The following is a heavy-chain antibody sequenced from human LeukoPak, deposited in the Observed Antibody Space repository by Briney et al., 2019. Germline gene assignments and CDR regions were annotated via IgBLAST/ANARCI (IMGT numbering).Heavy chain of an antibody. Sequence: GGSLSLSCVGSGFTFENYWMHWVRQAPGEGPEWVANIKQDGSLEHYMDSVKGRFTISRDNANSSLILQMDSLRAEDTAVYYCARWTGVIDSWGQGTLVTVSS. D-gene: IGHD2-21*01. V-gene: IGHV3-7*01. J-gene: IGHJ4*02. CDR3: ARWTGVIDS. CDR2: IKQDGSLE. CDR1: GFTFENYW.